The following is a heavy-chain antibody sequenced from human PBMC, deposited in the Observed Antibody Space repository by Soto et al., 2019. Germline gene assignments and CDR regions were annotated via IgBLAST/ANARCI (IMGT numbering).Heavy chain of an antibody. CDR3: AKSSGYEYGMDV. CDR2: ISYDGSNK. CDR1: GFTFSSYG. Sequence: QVQLVESGGGVVQPGRSLRLSCAASGFTFSSYGMHWVRQAPGKGLEWVAVISYDGSNKYYADSVKGRFTISGDNSKNTLYLQMNSLRAEDTAVYYCAKSSGYEYGMDVWGQGTTVTVSS. V-gene: IGHV3-30*18. D-gene: IGHD6-19*01. J-gene: IGHJ6*02.